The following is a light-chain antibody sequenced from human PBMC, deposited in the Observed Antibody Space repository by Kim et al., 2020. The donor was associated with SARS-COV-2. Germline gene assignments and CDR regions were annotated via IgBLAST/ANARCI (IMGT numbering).Light chain of an antibody. Sequence: DIQMTQSPSTLSASVGDRVTLTCRASQSIASWWAWYQQKPGKAPKLLIYKASSLESGVPSRFSGSGSGTEFTLTISRLQPDDFATYYCQQYNGYPLTFGQGTKLEI. CDR1: QSIASW. CDR3: QQYNGYPLT. J-gene: IGKJ2*01. V-gene: IGKV1-5*03. CDR2: KAS.